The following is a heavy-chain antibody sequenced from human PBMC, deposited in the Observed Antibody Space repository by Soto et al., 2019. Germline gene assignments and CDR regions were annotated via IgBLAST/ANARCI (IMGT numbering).Heavy chain of an antibody. CDR2: IIPIFGTA. J-gene: IGHJ6*02. Sequence: SVKVSCKASGGTFSSYAISWVRQAPGQGLEWMGGIIPIFGTANYAQKFQGRVTITADESTSTAYMELSSLRSEDTAVYYCARGHCGGDCYSHYYYGMDVWGQGTTVTVSS. CDR3: ARGHCGGDCYSHYYYGMDV. D-gene: IGHD2-21*02. CDR1: GGTFSSYA. V-gene: IGHV1-69*13.